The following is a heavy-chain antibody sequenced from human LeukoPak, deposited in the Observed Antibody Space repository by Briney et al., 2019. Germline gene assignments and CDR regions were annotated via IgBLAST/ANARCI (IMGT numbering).Heavy chain of an antibody. J-gene: IGHJ4*02. V-gene: IGHV1-18*01. D-gene: IGHD3-16*01. Sequence: AASVKVSCEASGYTFTSYGISWVRQAPGQGLEWMGWISAYNGNTNYAQKLQGRVTMTTDTSTSTAYMELRSLRSDDPAVESCARDGGGAMGAGRDYWGQGTLVTVSS. CDR1: GYTFTSYG. CDR3: ARDGGGAMGAGRDY. CDR2: ISAYNGNT.